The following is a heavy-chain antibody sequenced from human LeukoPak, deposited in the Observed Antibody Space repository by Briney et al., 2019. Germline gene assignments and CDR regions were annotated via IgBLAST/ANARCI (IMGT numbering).Heavy chain of an antibody. V-gene: IGHV3-21*01. CDR3: ARDPYNGDYGEFYYYYMDV. CDR1: GFTFSSYE. CDR2: ITRSSTYT. D-gene: IGHD3-10*01. Sequence: GGSLRLSCAASGFTFSSYEMNWVRQAPGKGLEWVSSITRSSTYTFYADSVKGRFTISRDNAKKSLYLQMNSLRDEDTAIYYCARDPYNGDYGEFYYYYMDVWGKGTTVTISS. J-gene: IGHJ6*03.